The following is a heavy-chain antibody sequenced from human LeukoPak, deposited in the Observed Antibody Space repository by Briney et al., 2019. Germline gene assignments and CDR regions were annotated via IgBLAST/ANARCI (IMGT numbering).Heavy chain of an antibody. D-gene: IGHD3-16*01. J-gene: IGHJ6*03. CDR2: ISGSGGST. CDR3: ARVAVFYYYYYMDV. Sequence: GGSLRLSCAASGFTFSSYAMSWVRQAPGKGLEWVSAISGSGGSTYYADSVKGRFTISRDNSKNTLYLQMNSLRAEDTAVYYCARVAVFYYYYYMDVWGKGTTVTISS. CDR1: GFTFSSYA. V-gene: IGHV3-23*01.